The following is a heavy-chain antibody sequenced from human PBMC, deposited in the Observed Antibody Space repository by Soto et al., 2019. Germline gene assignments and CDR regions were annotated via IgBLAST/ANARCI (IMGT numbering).Heavy chain of an antibody. CDR1: GESFSGHI. Sequence: SETLSLTCAVYGESFSGHIWTWIRQTPGKGLQWIGQINHSGSTYYNPSLKSRVTISVDTSKNQFSLKLSSVTAADTAVYYCARGSYYYDSSGYYHYWGQGTLVTVSS. V-gene: IGHV4-34*01. CDR3: ARGSYYYDSSGYYHY. J-gene: IGHJ4*02. D-gene: IGHD3-22*01. CDR2: INHSGST.